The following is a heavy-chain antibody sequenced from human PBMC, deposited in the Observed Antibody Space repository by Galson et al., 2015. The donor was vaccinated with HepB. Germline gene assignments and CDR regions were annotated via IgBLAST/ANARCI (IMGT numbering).Heavy chain of an antibody. J-gene: IGHJ4*02. CDR1: GGSISSYY. CDR3: ARAPKGEQQLVAGFDY. Sequence: ETLSLTCTVSGGSISSYYWSWIRQPPGKGLEWIGYIYYSGSTNYNPSLKSRVTISVDTSKNQFSLKLSSVTAADTAVYYCARAPKGEQQLVAGFDYWGQGTLVTVSS. CDR2: IYYSGST. V-gene: IGHV4-59*01. D-gene: IGHD6-13*01.